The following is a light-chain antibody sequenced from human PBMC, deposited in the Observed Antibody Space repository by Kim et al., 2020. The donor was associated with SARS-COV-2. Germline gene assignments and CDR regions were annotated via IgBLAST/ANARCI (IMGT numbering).Light chain of an antibody. CDR2: DAT. CDR1: QDIHVY. J-gene: IGKJ4*01. V-gene: IGKV1-33*01. Sequence: LSASVGDRVTITCQAGQDIHVYLNWYQHKPGRAPNLLIHDATNLQTGVPSRFNGSGSGTHFTLTISSLQPEDIATYYCDQYDNLSFGGGTKVDIK. CDR3: DQYDNLS.